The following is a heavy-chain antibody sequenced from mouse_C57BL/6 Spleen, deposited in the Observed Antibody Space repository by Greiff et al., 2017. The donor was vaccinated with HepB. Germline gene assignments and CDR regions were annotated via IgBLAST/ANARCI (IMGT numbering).Heavy chain of an antibody. CDR2: IDPSDSYT. D-gene: IGHD1-1*01. CDR1: GYTFTSYW. Sequence: QVQLQQPGAELVRPGTSVKLSCKASGYTFTSYWMHWVKQRPGQGLEWIGVIDPSDSYTNYNQKFKGKATLTVDTSSSTAYMQLSSLTSEDSAVYYCASLDYYGSSTDFDYWGQGTTLIVSS. CDR3: ASLDYYGSSTDFDY. J-gene: IGHJ2*01. V-gene: IGHV1-59*01.